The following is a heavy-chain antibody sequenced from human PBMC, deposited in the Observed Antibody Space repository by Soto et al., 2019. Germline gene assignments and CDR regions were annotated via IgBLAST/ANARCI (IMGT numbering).Heavy chain of an antibody. CDR2: IVPIYRTA. D-gene: IGHD6-13*01. V-gene: IGHV1-69*01. CDR3: ARDSGAKLSSS. Sequence: QVQLGQSGAEVKKPGSSVKVSCKASGGTFSSYRINWVRQAPGQWLEWVGGIVPIYRTAGYAQKFQGRVTNTADESVRKAYRELRRLKSQNPDVYYCARDSGAKLSSSWGQGTLVTVSS. J-gene: IGHJ4*02. CDR1: GGTFSSYR.